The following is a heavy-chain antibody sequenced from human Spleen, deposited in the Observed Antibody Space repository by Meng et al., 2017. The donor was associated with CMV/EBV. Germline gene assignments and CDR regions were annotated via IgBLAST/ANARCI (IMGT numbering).Heavy chain of an antibody. Sequence: QVQLVQSVAEVKKPGASVKVSCKASGYTFTGYYMHWVRQAPGQGLEWMGWINPNSGGTNYAQKFQGRVTMTRDTSISTAYMELSRLRSDDTAVYYCARDQYCSGGSCYPNDYWGQGTLVTVSS. V-gene: IGHV1-2*02. J-gene: IGHJ4*02. CDR3: ARDQYCSGGSCYPNDY. CDR2: INPNSGGT. D-gene: IGHD2-15*01. CDR1: GYTFTGYY.